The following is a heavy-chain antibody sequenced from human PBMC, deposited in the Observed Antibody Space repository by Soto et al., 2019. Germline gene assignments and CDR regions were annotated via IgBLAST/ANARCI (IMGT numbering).Heavy chain of an antibody. V-gene: IGHV5-51*01. Sequence: GESLKISCKGSGYSFTSYWIGWVRQMPGKGLEWMGIIYPGDSDTRYSPSFQGQVTISADKSISTAYLQWSSLKASDTAIYYCARPINPSDYGDYYGMDVWGQGTTVTVSS. CDR1: GYSFTSYW. D-gene: IGHD4-17*01. CDR2: IYPGDSDT. J-gene: IGHJ6*02. CDR3: ARPINPSDYGDYYGMDV.